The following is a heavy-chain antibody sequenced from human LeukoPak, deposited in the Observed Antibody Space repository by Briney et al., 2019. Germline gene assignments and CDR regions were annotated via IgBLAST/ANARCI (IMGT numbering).Heavy chain of an antibody. J-gene: IGHJ4*02. CDR1: GFTFNNYN. V-gene: IGHV3-21*01. Sequence: GGSLRLSCAASGFTFNNYNINWVRQAPGKGLELVSSITRSSNFIYYTDSVRCRFTISRDNAKNSLYLQMNSLRAEDTAVYYCAREGYRPYWGQGTLVTVSS. D-gene: IGHD6-13*01. CDR3: AREGYRPY. CDR2: ITRSSNFI.